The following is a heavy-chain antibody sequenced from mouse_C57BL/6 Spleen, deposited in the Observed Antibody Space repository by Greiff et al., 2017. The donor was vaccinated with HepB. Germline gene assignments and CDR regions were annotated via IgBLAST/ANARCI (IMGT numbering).Heavy chain of an antibody. CDR2: ISDGGSYT. V-gene: IGHV5-4*01. Sequence: DVKLQESGGGLVKPGGSLKLSCAASGFTFSSYAMSWVRQTPEKRLEWVATISDGGSYTYYPDNVKGRFTISRDNAKNNLYLQMSHLKSEDTAMYYCARDGVAYYFDYWGQGTTLTVSS. J-gene: IGHJ2*01. CDR1: GFTFSSYA. D-gene: IGHD1-1*02. CDR3: ARDGVAYYFDY.